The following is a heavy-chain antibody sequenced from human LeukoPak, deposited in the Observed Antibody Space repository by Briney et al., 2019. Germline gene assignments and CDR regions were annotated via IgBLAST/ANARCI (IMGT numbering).Heavy chain of an antibody. D-gene: IGHD3-3*01. Sequence: PSETLSLTCAVYGGSFSGYYWSWIRQPPGKGLEWIGEINHSGSTNYNPSLKGRVTISVDTSKNQFSLKLSSVTAADTAVYYCARDHLANLASRLFDPWGQGTLVTVSS. J-gene: IGHJ5*02. V-gene: IGHV4-34*01. CDR1: GGSFSGYY. CDR3: ARDHLANLASRLFDP. CDR2: INHSGST.